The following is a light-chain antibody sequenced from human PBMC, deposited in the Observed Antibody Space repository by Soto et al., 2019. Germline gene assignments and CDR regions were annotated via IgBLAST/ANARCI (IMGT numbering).Light chain of an antibody. J-gene: IGLJ2*01. Sequence: QSALTQPPSASGSPGQSVTISCTGTRSDVGGYNYVSWYQQHPGKAPKFMIYEVSKRPSGVPDRFSGSKSGNTASLTVSGLQAEDEADYYCSSYAGSNKVVFGGGTKLTVL. V-gene: IGLV2-8*01. CDR3: SSYAGSNKVV. CDR1: RSDVGGYNY. CDR2: EVS.